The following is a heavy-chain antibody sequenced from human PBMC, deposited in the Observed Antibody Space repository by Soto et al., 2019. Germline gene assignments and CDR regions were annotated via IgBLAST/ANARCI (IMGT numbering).Heavy chain of an antibody. Sequence: SETLSLTCAVYGSSLSDNYCNWLRQPPGKGLEWIGEINHSGNTNYNPSLRSRVTISIDTSKNQLSLNLRSVSAADTAVYYCARGSGEFDFWGQGNPVTVSS. CDR1: GSSLSDNY. CDR2: INHSGNT. J-gene: IGHJ5*01. CDR3: ARGSGEFDF. V-gene: IGHV4-34*01. D-gene: IGHD4-17*01.